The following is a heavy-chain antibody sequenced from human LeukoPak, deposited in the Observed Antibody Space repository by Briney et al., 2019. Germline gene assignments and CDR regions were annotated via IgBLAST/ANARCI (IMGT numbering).Heavy chain of an antibody. D-gene: IGHD3-22*01. Sequence: ASVKVSCKVSGYTLTELSMHWVRQAPGKGLEWMGGFDPEDGETIYAQRFQGRVTMTEDTSTDTAYMELSSLRSEDTAVYYCATGVSGYSYFDYWGQGTLVTASS. CDR2: FDPEDGET. CDR1: GYTLTELS. V-gene: IGHV1-24*01. CDR3: ATGVSGYSYFDY. J-gene: IGHJ4*02.